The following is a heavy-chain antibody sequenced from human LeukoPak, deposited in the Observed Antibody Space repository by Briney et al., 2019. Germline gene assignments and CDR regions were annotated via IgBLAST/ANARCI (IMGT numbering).Heavy chain of an antibody. CDR3: ARGYYDSSGYYFITSGYYYMDV. J-gene: IGHJ6*03. V-gene: IGHV4-59*01. CDR2: IYYSGST. D-gene: IGHD3-22*01. CDR1: GGSISSYY. Sequence: SETLSLTCTVSGGSISSYYWSWIRQPPGKGLEWSGYIYYSGSTNYNPSLKSRVTISVDTSKNQFSLKLSSVTAADTAVYYCARGYYDSSGYYFITSGYYYMDVWGKGTTVTISS.